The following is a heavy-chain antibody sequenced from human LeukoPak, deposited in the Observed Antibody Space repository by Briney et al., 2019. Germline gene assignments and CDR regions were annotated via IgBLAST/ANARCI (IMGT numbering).Heavy chain of an antibody. D-gene: IGHD6-6*01. Sequence: GGSLRLSCAASEFTFSNHAMTWVRQAPGKGLEWVSSISISGDRTYYADSAKGRFTISRDNSKNTVYLQMNSLGAEDTAIYYCANEIRPNDYWGQGTLVTVSS. V-gene: IGHV3-23*01. CDR1: EFTFSNHA. CDR2: ISISGDRT. J-gene: IGHJ4*02. CDR3: ANEIRPNDY.